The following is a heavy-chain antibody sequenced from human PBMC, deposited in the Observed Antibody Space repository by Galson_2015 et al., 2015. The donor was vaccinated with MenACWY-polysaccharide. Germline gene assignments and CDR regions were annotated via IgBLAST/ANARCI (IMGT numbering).Heavy chain of an antibody. CDR2: INADGSAT. CDR1: GFSFSTYW. J-gene: IGHJ5*02. D-gene: IGHD2-15*01. Sequence: SLRLSCAASGFSFSTYWMHWVRHAPGKGLVWVSRINADGSATDYTDSVRGRFTIARDNAQNTLHLELNSLRAEDTAVYYCTKAGAKYCRGSRCYFNWFDPWGQGTLVTVSS. CDR3: TKAGAKYCRGSRCYFNWFDP. V-gene: IGHV3-74*01.